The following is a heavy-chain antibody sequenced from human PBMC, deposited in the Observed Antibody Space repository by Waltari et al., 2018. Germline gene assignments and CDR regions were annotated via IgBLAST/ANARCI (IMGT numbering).Heavy chain of an antibody. J-gene: IGHJ4*02. V-gene: IGHV3-23*01. CDR2: ISATGGTX. D-gene: IGHD6-13*01. CDR3: VRKNSXXWPAFDY. CDR1: GFXFNKYG. Sequence: VQLLESXGGLVQPGGSXRLSCXASGFXFNKYGMTRVRQAPGERLEWVSSISATGGTXYYADSVKGRFTXSRXNSXTXVXLQMKSLGXXDTAXYYCVRKNSXXWPAFDYXGQGLLVTVXS.